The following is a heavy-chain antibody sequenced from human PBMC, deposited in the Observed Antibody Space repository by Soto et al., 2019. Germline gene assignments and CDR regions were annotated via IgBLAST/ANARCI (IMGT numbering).Heavy chain of an antibody. CDR2: ISYDGSNK. V-gene: IGHV3-30-3*01. J-gene: IGHJ6*02. CDR1: GFTFSSYA. CDR3: AREAEGPHYYYYYGMDV. Sequence: GGSLRLSCAASGFTFSSYAMHWVRQAPGKGLEWVAVISYDGSNKYYADSVKGRFTISRDNSKNTLYLQMNSLRAEDTAVYYCAREAEGPHYYYYYGMDVWGQGTTVTVSS.